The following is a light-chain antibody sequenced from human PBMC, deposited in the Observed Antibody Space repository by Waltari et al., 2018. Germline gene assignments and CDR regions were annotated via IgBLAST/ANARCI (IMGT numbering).Light chain of an antibody. Sequence: SYELTQPPSVSVSPGQTASIPCSGDGLGNKCVSWFQQRPGQSPVLVIYEDAKRPSGVPARISGSNSENMATLTISGTQATDEADYYCQAWDPTSHVTFGGGTKLTVL. J-gene: IGLJ2*01. CDR2: EDA. CDR1: GLGNKC. V-gene: IGLV3-1*01. CDR3: QAWDPTSHVT.